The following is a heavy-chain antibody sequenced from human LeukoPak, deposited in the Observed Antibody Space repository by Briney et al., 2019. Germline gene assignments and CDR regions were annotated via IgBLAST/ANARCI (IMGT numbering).Heavy chain of an antibody. CDR1: GGSFSGYY. Sequence: PSETLSLTCAVYGGSFSGYYWSWIRQPPGKGLEWIGEINHSGSTNSNPSLKSRVTISVDTSKNQFSLKLSSVTAADTAVYYCARVVVVVPLNNWFDPWGQGTLATVSS. CDR3: ARVVVVVPLNNWFDP. D-gene: IGHD3-22*01. CDR2: INHSGST. V-gene: IGHV4-34*01. J-gene: IGHJ5*02.